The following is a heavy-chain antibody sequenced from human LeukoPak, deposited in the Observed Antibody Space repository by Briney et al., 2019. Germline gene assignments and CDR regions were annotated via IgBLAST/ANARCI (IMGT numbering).Heavy chain of an antibody. D-gene: IGHD3-22*01. Sequence: GESLKISCKGSGYSFTSYWIGGVRQMPGKGLGGMGIIYTGDSDTRYSPSFQGQVTISADKSISTAYLQWSSLKASDTAMYYCARLQYYYDSSGYLGGDAFDIWGQGTTVTVSS. CDR1: GYSFTSYW. CDR3: ARLQYYYDSSGYLGGDAFDI. CDR2: IYTGDSDT. V-gene: IGHV5-51*01. J-gene: IGHJ3*02.